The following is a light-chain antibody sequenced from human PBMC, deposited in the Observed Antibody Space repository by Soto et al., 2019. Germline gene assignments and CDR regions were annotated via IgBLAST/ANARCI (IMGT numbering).Light chain of an antibody. CDR2: EVS. CDR1: SSDVGGSNF. J-gene: IGLJ3*02. V-gene: IGLV2-8*01. CDR3: SSYGGTNTVV. Sequence: QSALTQPPSASGSPGQSVTISCTGTSSDVGGSNFVSWYQQHPDKAPKLIIYEVSKRPSGVPDRFSASKSCNTASLTVSGLQAEDEADYYCSSYGGTNTVVFGGGTKLTVL.